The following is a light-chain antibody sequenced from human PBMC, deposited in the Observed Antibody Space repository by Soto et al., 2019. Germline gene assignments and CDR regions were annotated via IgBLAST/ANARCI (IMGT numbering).Light chain of an antibody. CDR2: GDN. V-gene: IGLV1-40*01. CDR1: SSNIGAEYD. CDR3: QSYDSSLTTFV. Sequence: ALTQPPSVSGAPGQRVATSCTGSSSNIGAEYDVHWYQQLPGTAPKRLIYGDNNRPSGVPDRFSGSKSGTSASLAITGLQPEDEADYYCQSYDSSLTTFVFGTGTKVTVL. J-gene: IGLJ1*01.